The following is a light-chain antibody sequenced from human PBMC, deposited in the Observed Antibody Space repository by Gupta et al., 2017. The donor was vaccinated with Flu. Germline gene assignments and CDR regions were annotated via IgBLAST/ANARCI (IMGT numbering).Light chain of an antibody. CDR3: QQYNSYCQT. CDR1: QSISSW. Sequence: GDRGTITCRASQSISSWLTWYQQKPGKAPKLLIYKASSLESGVPSRFSGSGSGTEFTLTISSLQPDDFATYYCQQYNSYCQTFGQGTKLEIK. V-gene: IGKV1-5*03. J-gene: IGKJ2*01. CDR2: KAS.